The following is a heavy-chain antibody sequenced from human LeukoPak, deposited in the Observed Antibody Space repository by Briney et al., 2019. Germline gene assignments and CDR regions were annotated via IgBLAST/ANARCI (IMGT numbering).Heavy chain of an antibody. CDR3: ARVEGLNRRLPIDY. Sequence: ASVKVSCKASGYTFTSYGISRVRQAPGQGLEWMGWISAYNGNTNYAQKLQGRVTMTTDTSTSTAYMELRSLRSDDTAVYYCARVEGLNRRLPIDYWGQGTLVTVSS. J-gene: IGHJ4*02. CDR1: GYTFTSYG. V-gene: IGHV1-18*01. D-gene: IGHD3-3*01. CDR2: ISAYNGNT.